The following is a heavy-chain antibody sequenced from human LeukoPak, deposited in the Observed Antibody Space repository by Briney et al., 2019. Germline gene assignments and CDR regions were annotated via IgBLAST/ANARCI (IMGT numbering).Heavy chain of an antibody. V-gene: IGHV4-39*07. J-gene: IGHJ5*02. CDR1: GGSISSSSYY. D-gene: IGHD2-15*01. Sequence: PSETLSLTCTVSGGSISSSSYYWGWIRQPPGKGLEWIGSIYYSGSTYYNPSLKSRVTISVDTSKNQFSLKLSSVTAADTAVYYCAREGGAVVVVAATPGNWFDPWGQGTLVTVSS. CDR3: AREGGAVVVVAATPGNWFDP. CDR2: IYYSGST.